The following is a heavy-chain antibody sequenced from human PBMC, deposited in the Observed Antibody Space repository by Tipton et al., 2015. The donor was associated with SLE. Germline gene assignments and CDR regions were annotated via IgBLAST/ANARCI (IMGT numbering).Heavy chain of an antibody. V-gene: IGHV4-61*02. J-gene: IGHJ3*02. Sequence: TLSLTCTVSGGSISSGFYYWSWIRQPAGKGLEWIGRIYVSGSTNYNPSLKSRVTMSVDVSKNQFSLKLSSVTAADTAVYYCARRTEAWEQRAFDIWGQGTMVTVSS. CDR1: GGSISSGFYY. CDR2: IYVSGST. D-gene: IGHD1-26*01. CDR3: ARRTEAWEQRAFDI.